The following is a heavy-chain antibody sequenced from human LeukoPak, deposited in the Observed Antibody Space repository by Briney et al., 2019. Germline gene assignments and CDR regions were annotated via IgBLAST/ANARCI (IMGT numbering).Heavy chain of an antibody. CDR1: GGSFSGYY. CDR2: INHSGST. V-gene: IGHV4-34*01. D-gene: IGHD5-18*01. J-gene: IGHJ4*02. CDR3: AREGSGYSYGHIDY. Sequence: SETLSLTCAVYGGSFSGYYWSWIRQPPGKGLEWIGEINHSGSTNYNPSLKSRVTISVDTSKNQFSLKLGSVTAADTAVYYCAREGSGYSYGHIDYWGQGTLVTVSS.